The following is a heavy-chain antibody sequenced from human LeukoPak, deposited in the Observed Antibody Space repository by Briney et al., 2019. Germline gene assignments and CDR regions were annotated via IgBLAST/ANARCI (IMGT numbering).Heavy chain of an antibody. V-gene: IGHV3-15*01. CDR1: GFTFSNVW. Sequence: GGSLRLSCTASGFTFSNVWMNWVRQAPGKGLEWVGRIKNETETETTDYAAPVKGRFTISRDDSKTTVYLQMNSLKTEDTAVYYCTTDWEAGYATVAKWPFDSWGQGTLVTVSS. CDR3: TTDWEAGYATVAKWPFDS. CDR2: IKNETETETT. D-gene: IGHD2-2*03. J-gene: IGHJ4*02.